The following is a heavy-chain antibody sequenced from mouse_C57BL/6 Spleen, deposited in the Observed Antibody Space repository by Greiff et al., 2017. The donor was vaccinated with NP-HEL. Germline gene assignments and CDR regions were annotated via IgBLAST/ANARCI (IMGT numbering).Heavy chain of an antibody. V-gene: IGHV1-15*01. CDR3: TKADGYYIYAMDY. D-gene: IGHD2-3*01. CDR1: GYTFTDYE. J-gene: IGHJ4*01. Sequence: QVQLQQSGAELVRPGASVTLSCKASGYTFTDYEMPWVKQTPVHGLEWIGAIDPETGGTAYNQKFKGKAILTADKSSSTAYMVLRGLTSEDSAVYYCTKADGYYIYAMDYWGQGTSVTVSS. CDR2: IDPETGGT.